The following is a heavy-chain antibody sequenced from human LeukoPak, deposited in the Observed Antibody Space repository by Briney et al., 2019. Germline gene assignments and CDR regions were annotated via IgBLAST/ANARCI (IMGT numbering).Heavy chain of an antibody. CDR1: GGSISSGGYY. V-gene: IGHV4-31*03. J-gene: IGHJ3*02. D-gene: IGHD2-15*01. CDR3: ARSWGYCSGGSCYYDAFDI. CDR2: IYYSGST. Sequence: SETLSLTCTVSGGSISSGGYYWSWIRQHPGKGLEWIGYIYYSGSTYYNPSLKSRVTISVDTSKSQFSLKLSSVTAADTAVYYCARSWGYCSGGSCYYDAFDIWGQGTMVTVSS.